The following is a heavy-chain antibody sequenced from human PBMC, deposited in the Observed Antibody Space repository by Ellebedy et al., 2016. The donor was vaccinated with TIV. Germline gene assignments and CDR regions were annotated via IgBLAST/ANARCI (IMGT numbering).Heavy chain of an antibody. J-gene: IGHJ6*02. CDR1: GFTFSNYS. CDR3: ARDTSRNYDILTGYYTPYYYGMDV. CDR2: ISSSSSYI. Sequence: GESLKISXAASGFTFSNYSMNWVRQAPGKGLEWVSSISSSSSYIYYAGSVKGRFIISRDNAKNSLYLQMNSLRAEDTAGYYCARDTSRNYDILTGYYTPYYYGMDVWGQGTTVTVSS. D-gene: IGHD3-9*01. V-gene: IGHV3-21*01.